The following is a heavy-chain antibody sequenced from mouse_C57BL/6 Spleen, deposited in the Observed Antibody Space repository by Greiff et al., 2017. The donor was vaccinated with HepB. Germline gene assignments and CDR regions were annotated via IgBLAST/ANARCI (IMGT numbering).Heavy chain of an antibody. V-gene: IGHV1-64*01. D-gene: IGHD1-1*01. CDR2: IHPNSGST. CDR1: GYTFTSYW. Sequence: QVQLQQPGAELVKPGASVKLSCKASGYTFTSYWMHWVKQRPGQGLEWIGMIHPNSGSTNYNEKFKSKATLTVDKSSSTAYMQLSSLTSEDSAVYYCARSGYYGSSSSYFDYWGQGTTLTVSS. J-gene: IGHJ2*01. CDR3: ARSGYYGSSSSYFDY.